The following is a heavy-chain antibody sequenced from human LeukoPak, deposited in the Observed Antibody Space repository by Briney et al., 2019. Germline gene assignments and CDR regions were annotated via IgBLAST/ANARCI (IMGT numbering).Heavy chain of an antibody. Sequence: SETLSLTCTVSGGSISSSSYYWGWIRQPAGKGLEWIGRIYTSGSTNYNPSLKSRVTISVDTSKNQFSLKLSSVTAADTAVYYCARDGSHPVVRGVTITMTGWFDPWGQGTLVTVSS. CDR3: ARDGSHPVVRGVTITMTGWFDP. J-gene: IGHJ5*02. CDR2: IYTSGST. D-gene: IGHD3-10*01. CDR1: GGSISSSSYY. V-gene: IGHV4-61*02.